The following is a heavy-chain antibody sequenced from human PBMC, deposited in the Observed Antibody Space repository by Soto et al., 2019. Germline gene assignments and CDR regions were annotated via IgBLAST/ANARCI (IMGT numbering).Heavy chain of an antibody. D-gene: IGHD3-16*02. J-gene: IGHJ4*02. V-gene: IGHV1-3*01. Sequence: QVQLVQSGAEVKKPGASVKVSCKTSGDTFTRYSMNWVRQAPGQRLEWMGWINAGNGKTKYSEKFQGRVAITRDTSANTAYMEMSSLRSEDTAVYDCARESEDSVWGSYRYPVNKALNYFDYWGQGTLVTVSS. CDR2: INAGNGKT. CDR1: GDTFTRYS. CDR3: ARESEDSVWGSYRYPVNKALNYFDY.